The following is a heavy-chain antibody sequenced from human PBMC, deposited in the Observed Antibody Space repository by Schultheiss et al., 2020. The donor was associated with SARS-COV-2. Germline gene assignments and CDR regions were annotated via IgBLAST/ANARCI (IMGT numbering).Heavy chain of an antibody. CDR3: TTELTGTPNWFDP. D-gene: IGHD1-7*01. J-gene: IGHJ5*02. Sequence: GGSLRLSCAASGFTFSNAWMSWVRQAPGKGLEWVGRIKSKTDGGTTDYAAPVKGRFTISRDDSKNTLYFQMDSLKTEDTAVYYCTTELTGTPNWFDPWGQGTLVTVSS. V-gene: IGHV3-15*01. CDR1: GFTFSNAW. CDR2: IKSKTDGGTT.